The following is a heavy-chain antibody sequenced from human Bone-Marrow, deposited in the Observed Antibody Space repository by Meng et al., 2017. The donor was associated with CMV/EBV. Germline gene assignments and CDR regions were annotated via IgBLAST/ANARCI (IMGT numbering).Heavy chain of an antibody. CDR3: VRDPYRSSTSWSKYVNDV. V-gene: IGHV4-61*08. CDR1: GASVSSGGDF. D-gene: IGHD2-2*01. CDR2: FYYSGGT. Sequence: SETLSLTYTVSGASVSSGGDFWSWIRQPPGKGLEWIGHFYYSGGTKYNPSLKSRVTISVDTSKNQFFLRLSSVTAADTAVYYYVRDPYRSSTSWSKYVNDVWGQGTTVTVSS. J-gene: IGHJ6*02.